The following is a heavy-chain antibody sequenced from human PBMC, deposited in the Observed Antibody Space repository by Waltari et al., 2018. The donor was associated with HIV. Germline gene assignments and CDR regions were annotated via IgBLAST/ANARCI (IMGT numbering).Heavy chain of an antibody. D-gene: IGHD5-12*01. CDR1: GFIFSNYC. V-gene: IGHV3-30*13. CDR3: ARDPEILAAITPIYVDY. J-gene: IGHJ4*02. Sequence: QVQLVESGGGVVQPGRSLRLSCAASGFIFSNYCMHWVRQAPGKGLEWVAVISYDGSNKYYADSVKGRFTISRDHSKKKLYLQMNSLRSEDTAVYYCARDPEILAAITPIYVDYWGQGTLVTVSS. CDR2: ISYDGSNK.